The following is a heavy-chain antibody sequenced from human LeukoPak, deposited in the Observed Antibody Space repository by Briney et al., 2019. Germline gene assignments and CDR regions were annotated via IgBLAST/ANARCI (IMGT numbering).Heavy chain of an antibody. J-gene: IGHJ4*02. Sequence: SETLSLTCAVYGGSFSGDYWSWIRQPPGKGLEWIGGINHSGSTNYNPSLKSRVTISVDTSKNQFSLKLSSVTAADTAVYYCARKLVLRYSRGYFDYWGQGTLVTVSS. CDR2: INHSGST. D-gene: IGHD3-9*01. V-gene: IGHV4-34*01. CDR1: GGSFSGDY. CDR3: ARKLVLRYSRGYFDY.